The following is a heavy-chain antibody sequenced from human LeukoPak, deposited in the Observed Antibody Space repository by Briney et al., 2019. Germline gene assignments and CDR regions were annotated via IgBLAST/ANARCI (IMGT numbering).Heavy chain of an antibody. Sequence: ETLSLTCAVYGESFSGFYWSWIRQSPGKGLEWVANIKQDGSEKYYVDSVKGRFTISRDNAKNSLYLQMNSLRAEDTAVYYCASASGGYLFDYWGQGTLVTVSS. CDR3: ASASGGYLFDY. V-gene: IGHV3-7*01. CDR1: GESFSGFY. D-gene: IGHD1-26*01. J-gene: IGHJ4*02. CDR2: IKQDGSEK.